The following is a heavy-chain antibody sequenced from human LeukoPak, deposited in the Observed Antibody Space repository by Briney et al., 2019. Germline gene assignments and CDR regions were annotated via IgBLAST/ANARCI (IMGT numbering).Heavy chain of an antibody. CDR3: TRDLVYYDIFTGYYLSSVGDY. CDR1: VFTFCDYA. Sequence: GGSLRLSCSPSVFTFCDYAMSGVRQAPGKGLEWGGFIISRAYGGTTQYAASVKGRFTISRDDSKSIAYLQMNSLKTEDTAVYYSTRDLVYYDIFTGYYLSSVGDYWEKGTLVSVSS. D-gene: IGHD3-9*01. J-gene: IGHJ4*02. CDR2: IISRAYGGTT. V-gene: IGHV3-49*04.